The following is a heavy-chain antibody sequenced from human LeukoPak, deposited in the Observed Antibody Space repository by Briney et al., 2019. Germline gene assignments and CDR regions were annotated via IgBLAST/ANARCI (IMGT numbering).Heavy chain of an antibody. CDR2: ISGSGGST. Sequence: PGGSLRLSCAASGFTSSSYAMSWVRQAPGKGLESVSGISGSGGSTYYADSVKGRFTISRDNSKNTLYLQMNSLRAEDTAVYYCAKGSSRGSYYAFDYWGQGTLVTVSS. D-gene: IGHD1-26*01. CDR3: AKGSSRGSYYAFDY. V-gene: IGHV3-23*01. J-gene: IGHJ4*02. CDR1: GFTSSSYA.